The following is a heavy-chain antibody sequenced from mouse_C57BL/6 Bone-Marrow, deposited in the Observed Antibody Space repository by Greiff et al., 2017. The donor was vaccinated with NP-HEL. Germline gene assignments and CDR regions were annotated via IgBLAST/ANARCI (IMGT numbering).Heavy chain of an antibody. J-gene: IGHJ3*01. D-gene: IGHD1-1*01. V-gene: IGHV1-80*01. CDR2: IYPGDGDT. Sequence: QVQLKQSGAELVKPGASVKISCKASGYAFSSYWMNWVKQRPGKGLEWIGQIYPGDGDTNYNGKFKGKATLTADKSSSTAYMQLSSLTSEDSAVYFCARARLRSAWFAYWGQGTLVTVSA. CDR1: GYAFSSYW. CDR3: ARARLRSAWFAY.